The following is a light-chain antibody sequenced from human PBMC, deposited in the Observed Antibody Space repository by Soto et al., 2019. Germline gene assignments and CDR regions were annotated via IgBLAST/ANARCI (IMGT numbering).Light chain of an antibody. V-gene: IGKV1-5*01. CDR1: QSINRW. Sequence: DLQMTQSPSTLCASVGNRVTITCLASQSINRWLAWYQQKPGKAPKLLIYDASSLESGVPSRFSGSGSGTEFALTISSLQPDDFATYYCQQYNSYSRTFGQGTKVDIK. J-gene: IGKJ1*01. CDR3: QQYNSYSRT. CDR2: DAS.